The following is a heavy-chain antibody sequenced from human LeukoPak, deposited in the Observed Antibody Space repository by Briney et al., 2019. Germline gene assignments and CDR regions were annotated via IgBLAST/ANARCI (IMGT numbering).Heavy chain of an antibody. D-gene: IGHD3-10*01. Sequence: SETLSLTCTVSGGSISSYYWSWIRQPPGKGLEWIGYIYYSGSTNYNPSLKSRVTISVDTSKSQFSLNLNSVTAADTAVYYCASHNYYGSGRYYFYYWGQGTLVTVSS. CDR1: GGSISSYY. J-gene: IGHJ4*02. V-gene: IGHV4-59*01. CDR3: ASHNYYGSGRYYFYY. CDR2: IYYSGST.